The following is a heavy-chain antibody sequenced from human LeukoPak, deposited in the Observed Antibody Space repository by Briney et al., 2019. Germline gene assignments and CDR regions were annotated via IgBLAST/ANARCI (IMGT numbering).Heavy chain of an antibody. Sequence: GGSLRLSCAASRFTFSSYTMSWVRQAPGKGLEWVSYISSSASTMHYADSVKGRFTISRDNVKNSLYLQMSSLRAEDTAVYYCARHNGWYDHWGQGTLVTVSS. CDR1: RFTFSSYT. J-gene: IGHJ5*02. CDR3: ARHNGWYDH. D-gene: IGHD2-8*01. V-gene: IGHV3-48*03. CDR2: ISSSASTM.